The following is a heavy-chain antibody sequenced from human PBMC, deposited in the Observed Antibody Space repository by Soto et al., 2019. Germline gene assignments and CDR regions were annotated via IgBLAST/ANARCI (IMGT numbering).Heavy chain of an antibody. Sequence: QVQLVESGGGLVKPGGSLRLSCAASGFSFSDYYMTWIRQAPGKGLEWVSHISSSGSSTYYADSVKGRFTISRDNAQNSLYLQMTSLGAEDAAMYYCARRASTGRHSAYWGQGTLVTVSS. CDR1: GFSFSDYY. V-gene: IGHV3-11*01. J-gene: IGHJ4*02. CDR3: ARRASTGRHSAY. CDR2: ISSSGSST. D-gene: IGHD1-1*01.